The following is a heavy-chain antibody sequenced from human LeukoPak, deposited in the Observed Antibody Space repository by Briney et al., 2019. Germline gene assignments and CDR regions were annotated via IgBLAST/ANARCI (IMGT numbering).Heavy chain of an antibody. V-gene: IGHV5-51*01. CDR2: IYPGDSDT. CDR1: GYTFSNYW. CDR3: ARRSQKDWFDL. D-gene: IGHD3-10*01. J-gene: IGHJ5*02. Sequence: GTLSLSCTGSGYTFSNYWSAWERQVPGKGLVWMGIIYPGDSDTRYNPSFQGQVTISADKSISAAYVQWTSLKASDTAMYFCARRSQKDWFDLWGQGTLVTVSS.